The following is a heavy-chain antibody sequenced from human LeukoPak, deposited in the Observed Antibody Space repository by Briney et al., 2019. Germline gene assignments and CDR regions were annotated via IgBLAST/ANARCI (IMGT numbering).Heavy chain of an antibody. CDR1: GFTFSSYG. CDR2: ISYDGSNK. D-gene: IGHD5-18*01. Sequence: GRSLRLSCAASGFTFSSYGMHWVRQAPGKGLEWVAVISYDGSNKYYADSVKGRFTISRDNSKNTLYLQMNSLRAEDTAVYYCAKEDTAMVPVFDYWGQGTLVTVSS. J-gene: IGHJ4*02. V-gene: IGHV3-30*18. CDR3: AKEDTAMVPVFDY.